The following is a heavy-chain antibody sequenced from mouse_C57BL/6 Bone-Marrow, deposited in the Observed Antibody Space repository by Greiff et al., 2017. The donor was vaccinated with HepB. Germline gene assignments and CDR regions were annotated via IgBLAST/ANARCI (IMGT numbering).Heavy chain of an antibody. D-gene: IGHD2-4*01. J-gene: IGHJ4*01. V-gene: IGHV1-12*01. CDR1: GYTFTSYN. Sequence: LQQSGAELVRPGASVKMSCKASGYTFTSYNMHWVKQTPRQGLEWIGAIYPGNGDTSYNQKFKGKATLTVDKSSSTAYMQLSSLTSEDSAVYFCARLDYDYDARAMDYWGQGTSVTVSS. CDR2: IYPGNGDT. CDR3: ARLDYDYDARAMDY.